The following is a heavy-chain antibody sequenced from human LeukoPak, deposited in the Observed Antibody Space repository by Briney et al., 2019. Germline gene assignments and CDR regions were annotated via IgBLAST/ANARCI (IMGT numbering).Heavy chain of an antibody. CDR3: ARGNSGSHWGDHYFYMDA. Sequence: SETLSLTCAVYGGSFRGYFWGWVRQAPGKGLEWLGEITHNGGTNYMPSLSGRVSVFQDVSKNQLSLKLSSVTAADTGVYYCARGNSGSHWGDHYFYMDAWGKGTTVIVSS. CDR2: ITHNGGT. J-gene: IGHJ6*03. D-gene: IGHD1-26*01. V-gene: IGHV4-34*01. CDR1: GGSFRGYF.